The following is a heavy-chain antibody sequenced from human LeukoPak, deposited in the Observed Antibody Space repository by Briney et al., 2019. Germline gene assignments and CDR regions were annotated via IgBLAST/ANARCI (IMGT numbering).Heavy chain of an antibody. Sequence: SQTLSLTCTVSGGSISSGDNYWSWVRQPPGKGLEWIGEIYHTGNTNYSPSLKGRVTISADKSKNQFSLNVTSVTAADTAVYYCVRGGGSEVCDYWGQGTLVTVSS. CDR1: GGSISSGDNY. CDR3: VRGGGSEVCDY. D-gene: IGHD5-12*01. J-gene: IGHJ4*02. V-gene: IGHV4-30-4*01. CDR2: IYHTGNT.